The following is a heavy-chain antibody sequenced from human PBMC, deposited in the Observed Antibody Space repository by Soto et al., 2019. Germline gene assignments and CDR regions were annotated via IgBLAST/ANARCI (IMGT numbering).Heavy chain of an antibody. CDR1: SGSISSSNW. J-gene: IGHJ6*03. V-gene: IGHV4-4*02. D-gene: IGHD6-25*01. CDR3: ARQSGSNNYYYYMDV. Sequence: SETLSLTCAVSSGSISSSNWWSWVRQPPGKGLEWIGEIYHSGSTNYNPSLKSRVTISVDKSKNQFSLKLSSATAADTAVYYCARQSGSNNYYYYMDVWGKGTTVTVSS. CDR2: IYHSGST.